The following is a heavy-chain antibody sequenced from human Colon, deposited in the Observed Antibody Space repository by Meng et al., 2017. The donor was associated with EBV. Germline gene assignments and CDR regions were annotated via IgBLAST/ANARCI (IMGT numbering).Heavy chain of an antibody. CDR1: GFTITSYT. Sequence: EVQLLEXXGGLVQPGXSLILSCAASGFTITSYTMRWVRQAPGKGLEWVSTIGRSANTHYADSVEGRVTISRDISKNTLYLQMNSLRPEDTAVYYCARDHYGYNSFDHWGQGTLVTVSS. V-gene: IGHV3-23*01. J-gene: IGHJ4*02. CDR2: IGRSANT. D-gene: IGHD5-24*01. CDR3: ARDHYGYNSFDH.